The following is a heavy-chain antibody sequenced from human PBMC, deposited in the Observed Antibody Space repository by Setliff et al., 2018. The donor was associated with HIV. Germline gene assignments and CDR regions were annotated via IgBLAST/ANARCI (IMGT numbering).Heavy chain of an antibody. V-gene: IGHV4-34*01. CDR3: ARTRWGAPVDS. J-gene: IGHJ4*02. Sequence: PSETLSLTCAVYVGSFSGHYWIWIRQPPGKGLEWIGETNPSGSTKYNSSLKSRVTISVDRSKNQFSLKLTSVTAADTAVYYCARTRWGAPVDSWGQGTRVTVSS. CDR2: TNPSGST. CDR1: VGSFSGHY. D-gene: IGHD3-16*01.